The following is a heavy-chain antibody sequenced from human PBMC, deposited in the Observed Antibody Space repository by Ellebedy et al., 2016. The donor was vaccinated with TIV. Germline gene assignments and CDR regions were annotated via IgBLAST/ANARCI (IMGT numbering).Heavy chain of an antibody. CDR2: ISGNGGST. D-gene: IGHD2-15*01. J-gene: IGHJ4*02. CDR3: GKEELVAVTPYLDY. CDR1: GFTFSTYA. Sequence: PGGSLRLSCSGSGFTFSTYAMHWVRQAPGKGLEYVSAISGNGGSTYYADSVRGRFTIPRDNSKNTLYLQMNSLRAEDTAVYYCGKEELVAVTPYLDYWGQGTLVTVSS. V-gene: IGHV3-64*04.